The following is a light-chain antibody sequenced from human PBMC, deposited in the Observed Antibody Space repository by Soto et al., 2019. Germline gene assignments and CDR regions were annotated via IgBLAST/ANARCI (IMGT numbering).Light chain of an antibody. CDR3: CSYVASGTFDVA. CDR1: SSDVGSYNL. J-gene: IGLJ2*01. V-gene: IGLV2-23*02. Sequence: QSVLTQPASASGSPGQSITISCTGTSSDVGSYNLVSWYQQRPGKAPKLLIYGVTKRPSGIPHRFSASKSGNTASLTISGLQAEDEADYYCCSYVASGTFDVAFGGGTKLTVL. CDR2: GVT.